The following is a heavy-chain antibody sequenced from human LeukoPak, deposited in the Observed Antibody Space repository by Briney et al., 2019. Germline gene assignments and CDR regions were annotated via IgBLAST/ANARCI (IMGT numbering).Heavy chain of an antibody. CDR1: GFTFDDYA. V-gene: IGHV3-9*01. J-gene: IGHJ3*02. CDR3: AKGLEYCSGGSCYEVLPRDAFDI. D-gene: IGHD2-15*01. Sequence: GRSLRLSCAASGFTFDDYAMHWVRRAPGKGLEWVSGISWNSGSIGYADSVKGRFTISRDNAKNSLYLQMNSLRAEDTALYYCAKGLEYCSGGSCYEVLPRDAFDIWGQGTMVTVSS. CDR2: ISWNSGSI.